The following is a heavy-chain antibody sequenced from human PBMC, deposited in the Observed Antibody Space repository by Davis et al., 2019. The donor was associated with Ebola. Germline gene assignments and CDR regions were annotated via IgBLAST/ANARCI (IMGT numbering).Heavy chain of an antibody. CDR1: GGSFSGYY. CDR3: ARSPIFGKDYGMDV. J-gene: IGHJ6*02. CDR2: ITHSGST. D-gene: IGHD3-3*01. V-gene: IGHV4-34*01. Sequence: PSETLSLTCAVYGGSFSGYYWSWIRQPPGKGLEWIGEITHSGSTNYNPSLKSRVTISVDTSKNQFSLKLSSVTAADTAVYYCARSPIFGKDYGMDVWGQGTTVTVSS.